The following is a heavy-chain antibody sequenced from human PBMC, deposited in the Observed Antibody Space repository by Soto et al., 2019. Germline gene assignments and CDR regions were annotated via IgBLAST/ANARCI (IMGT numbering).Heavy chain of an antibody. Sequence: QVQLQESGPGLVKPSQTLSLTCTVYGGSLSSGGYYWSWVRQHPGKGLEWIGYIYYSGSTYYNPSLKSRVTMSVDTSKNQFSLKLSSVTAADTAVYYCARGFYTVTNWFDPRGQGTLVTVSS. V-gene: IGHV4-31*03. CDR1: GGSLSSGGYY. CDR2: IYYSGST. J-gene: IGHJ5*02. CDR3: ARGFYTVTNWFDP. D-gene: IGHD4-17*01.